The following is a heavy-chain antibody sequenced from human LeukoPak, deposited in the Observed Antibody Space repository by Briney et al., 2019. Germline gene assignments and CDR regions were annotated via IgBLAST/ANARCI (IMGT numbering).Heavy chain of an antibody. CDR2: IKYDGSEK. J-gene: IGHJ4*02. D-gene: IGHD3-10*01. CDR3: VRYRSRFGESD. Sequence: GGSLRLSCAAAGLILSNYWISWVRQAPGKGLEWVANIKYDGSEKYYADSGKGRFTIYRDIAKNSLYLQKNSLRAEDTAVYYCVRYRSRFGESDWGQGTLVTVSS. CDR1: GLILSNYW. V-gene: IGHV3-7*01.